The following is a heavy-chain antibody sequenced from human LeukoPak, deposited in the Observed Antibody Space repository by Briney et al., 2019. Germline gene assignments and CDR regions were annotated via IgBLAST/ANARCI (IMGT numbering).Heavy chain of an antibody. J-gene: IGHJ4*02. CDR2: INPNSGGT. Sequence: GASVKVSCKASGYTFTGYYMHWVQQAPGQGLEWMGWINPNSGGTNYAQKFQGRVTMTRDTSISTAYMELSRLRSDDTAVYYCARVNDSSGYTYDYWGQGTLVTVSS. V-gene: IGHV1-2*02. CDR3: ARVNDSSGYTYDY. D-gene: IGHD3-22*01. CDR1: GYTFTGYY.